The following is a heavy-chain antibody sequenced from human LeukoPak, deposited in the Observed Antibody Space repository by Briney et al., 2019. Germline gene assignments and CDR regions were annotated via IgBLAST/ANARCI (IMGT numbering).Heavy chain of an antibody. V-gene: IGHV1-18*01. CDR2: ISAYNGNT. Sequence: ASVKVSCKASGYTFTSYGIIWVRQAPGQGLEWMGWISAYNGNTNYAQKLQGRVTMTTDTSTSTAYMELRSLRSDDTAVYYCARDIRGYCSGGSCYSGYWGQGTLVTVSS. D-gene: IGHD2-15*01. CDR1: GYTFTSYG. CDR3: ARDIRGYCSGGSCYSGY. J-gene: IGHJ4*02.